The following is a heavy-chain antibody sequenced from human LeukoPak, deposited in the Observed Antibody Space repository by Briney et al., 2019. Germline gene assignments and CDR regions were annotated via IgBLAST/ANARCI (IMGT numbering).Heavy chain of an antibody. CDR2: IRYDGSNK. CDR3: AKDEAVAGTLGYFDL. J-gene: IGHJ2*01. D-gene: IGHD6-19*01. V-gene: IGHV3-30*02. CDR1: GFTFSSYV. Sequence: GGSLRLSCAASGFTFSSYVMHWVRQAPGKGLEWVAFIRYDGSNKYYADSVKGRFTISRDNSKNTLYLQMNSLRAEDTAVYYCAKDEAVAGTLGYFDLWGRGTLVTVSS.